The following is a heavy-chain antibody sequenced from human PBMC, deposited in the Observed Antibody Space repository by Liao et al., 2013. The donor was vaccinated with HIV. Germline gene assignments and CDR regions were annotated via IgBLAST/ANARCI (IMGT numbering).Heavy chain of an antibody. Sequence: QVQLQESGPGLVKPSQTLSLTCSVSGGSISSDNFYWSWIRQPAGKGLEWIGRIYSSGTTSYNPSLKSRVTMSLDTSKNQFSLRFSSVTAADTAMYYCARESWNDVEIWGQGTMVTVSS. J-gene: IGHJ3*02. V-gene: IGHV4-61*02. CDR1: GGSISSDNFY. D-gene: IGHD1-1*01. CDR3: ARESWNDVEI. CDR2: IYSSGTT.